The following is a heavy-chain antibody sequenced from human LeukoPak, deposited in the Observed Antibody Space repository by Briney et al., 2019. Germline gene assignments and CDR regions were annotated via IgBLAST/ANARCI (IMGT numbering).Heavy chain of an antibody. CDR3: ARHVRFLEWLSSYYFDY. CDR1: GGSISSSSYY. Sequence: SETLSLTCTVSGGSISSSSYYWGWIRQPPGKGLEWIGSIYYSGSTYYNPSLKSRVTISVDTSKSQFSLRLTSVTATDTAVYYCARHVRFLEWLSSYYFDYWGQGTLVTVSS. V-gene: IGHV4-39*01. D-gene: IGHD3-3*01. CDR2: IYYSGST. J-gene: IGHJ4*02.